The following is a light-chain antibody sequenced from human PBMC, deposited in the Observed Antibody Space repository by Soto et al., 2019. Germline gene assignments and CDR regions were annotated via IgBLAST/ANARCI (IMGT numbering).Light chain of an antibody. CDR3: QQYSSYWT. CDR2: EAS. Sequence: DIQIAKYPYTLSGSVGDRVTITFRASQTSSSWSAWYQQKPETAPKLLIYEASTVKRGVPSRFSGSGSGTEFTLTISSLQPDYFASYYCQQYSSYWTFGQGTKVDNK. V-gene: IGKV1-5*03. J-gene: IGKJ1*01. CDR1: QTSSSW.